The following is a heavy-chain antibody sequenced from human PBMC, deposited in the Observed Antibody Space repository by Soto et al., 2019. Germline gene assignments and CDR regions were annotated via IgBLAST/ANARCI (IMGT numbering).Heavy chain of an antibody. D-gene: IGHD3-22*01. CDR2: ISAYNGNT. CDR1: GYTFTSYG. Sequence: ASVKVSCKASGYTFTSYGISWVRQAPGQGLEWMGWISAYNGNTNYAQKLQGRVTMTTDTSTSTAYMELRSLRSDDTAVYYCARDRGDYYDSSGYYEVYYYYYYGMDVWGQGXTVTVYS. CDR3: ARDRGDYYDSSGYYEVYYYYYYGMDV. V-gene: IGHV1-18*01. J-gene: IGHJ6*02.